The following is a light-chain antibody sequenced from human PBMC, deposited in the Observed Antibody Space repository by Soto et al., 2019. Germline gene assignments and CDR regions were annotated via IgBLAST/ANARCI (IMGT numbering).Light chain of an antibody. J-gene: IGLJ7*01. CDR3: NSRTSSGSSV. CDR2: EVS. V-gene: IGLV2-14*01. Sequence: QSALTQPASVSGSPGQSITISCTGTSNDVGGYNYVSWYQQHPGRAPKLMLYEVSKRPSGVSDRFSGSKSGNTASLTISGLQADDEAEYYCNSRTSSGSSVFGGGTQLTVL. CDR1: SNDVGGYNY.